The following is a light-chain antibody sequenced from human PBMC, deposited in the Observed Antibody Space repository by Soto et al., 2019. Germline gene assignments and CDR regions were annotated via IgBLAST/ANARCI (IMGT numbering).Light chain of an antibody. Sequence: EIVMTHSPATLSVSPGERATLSCRATQSVSTKLAWYQQKPGQAPRLLIYGASTGATGIPARFSGSGSGTEFTLIISSLQSEDFAVYYCQQYSSWPLTFGGGTKVEIK. J-gene: IGKJ4*01. V-gene: IGKV3-15*01. CDR2: GAS. CDR3: QQYSSWPLT. CDR1: QSVSTK.